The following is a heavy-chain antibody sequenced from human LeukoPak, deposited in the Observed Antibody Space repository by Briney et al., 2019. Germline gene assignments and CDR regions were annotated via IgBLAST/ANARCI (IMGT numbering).Heavy chain of an antibody. J-gene: IGHJ4*02. CDR3: TTYVLLWFGERSGYFDY. V-gene: IGHV3-15*01. Sequence: KLWGSLRLSCAASGFTFSNAWMSWVRQAPGKGLEWVGRIKSKTDGGTTDYAAPAKGRFTISRDDSKNTLYLQMNSLKTEDTAVYYCTTYVLLWFGERSGYFDYWGQGTLVTVSS. CDR2: IKSKTDGGTT. CDR1: GFTFSNAW. D-gene: IGHD3-10*01.